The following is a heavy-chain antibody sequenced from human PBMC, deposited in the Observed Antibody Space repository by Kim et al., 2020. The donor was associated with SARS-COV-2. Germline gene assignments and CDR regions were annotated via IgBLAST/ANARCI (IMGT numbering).Heavy chain of an antibody. V-gene: IGHV3-33*06. D-gene: IGHD3-10*01. J-gene: IGHJ4*02. CDR2: IWYDGSNK. Sequence: GGSLRLSCAASGFTFSSYAMHWVRQAPGKGLEWVAVIWYDGSNKYYADSVKGRFTISRDNSKNTLYLQMNSLRAEDTAVYYCAKRGAHGSGSYFGYWGQG. CDR1: GFTFSSYA. CDR3: AKRGAHGSGSYFGY.